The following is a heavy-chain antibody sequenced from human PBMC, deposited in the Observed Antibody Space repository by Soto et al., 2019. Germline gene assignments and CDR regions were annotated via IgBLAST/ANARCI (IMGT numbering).Heavy chain of an antibody. J-gene: IGHJ4*02. CDR3: ARPLDTSGWNDY. D-gene: IGHD6-19*01. CDR1: GYSFTSYW. V-gene: IGHV5-51*01. CDR2: IYPGDSDT. Sequence: PGESLKISCKGSGYSFTSYWIGWVRQMPVKGLEWMGIIYPGDSDTRYSPSFEGQVTISADKSISTAYLQWSSLKASDTATYYCARPLDTSGWNDYWGQGTLVTVSS.